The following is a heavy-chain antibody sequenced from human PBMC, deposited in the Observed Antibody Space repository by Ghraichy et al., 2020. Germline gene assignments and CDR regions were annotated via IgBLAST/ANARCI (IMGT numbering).Heavy chain of an antibody. CDR2: ITPYSGKT. Sequence: VKVSCTASGYPFTGFGISWVRQAPGQGLEWMGWITPYSGKTNYAQKFQGRVTMTMDTSTTTVYMELRSLRSADTAVYYCARDRFGGAGNDFQHWGQGTLVSVTS. D-gene: IGHD6-19*01. CDR3: ARDRFGGAGNDFQH. J-gene: IGHJ1*01. V-gene: IGHV1-18*01. CDR1: GYPFTGFG.